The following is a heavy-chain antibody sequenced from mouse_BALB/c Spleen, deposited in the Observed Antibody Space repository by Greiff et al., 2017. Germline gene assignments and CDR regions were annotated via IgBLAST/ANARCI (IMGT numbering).Heavy chain of an antibody. CDR2: INPSSGYT. V-gene: IGHV1-4*01. D-gene: IGHD2-10*02. CDR3: ARWASMVRYFDV. Sequence: QVQLKESGAELARPGASVKMSCKASGYTFTSYTMHWVKQRPGQGLEWIGYINPSSGYTNYNQKFKDKATLTADKSSSTAYMQLSSLTSEDSAVYYCARWASMVRYFDVWGAGTTVTVSS. J-gene: IGHJ1*01. CDR1: GYTFTSYT.